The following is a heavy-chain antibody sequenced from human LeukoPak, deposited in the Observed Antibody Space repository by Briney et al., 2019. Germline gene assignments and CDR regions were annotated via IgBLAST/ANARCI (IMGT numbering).Heavy chain of an antibody. Sequence: SETLSLTCAVYGESFSGYYWSWIRQPPGKGLEWIGEINHSGSTNYNPSLKSRVTISVDTSKNQFSLKLSSVTAADTAVYYCARSGMGLPLDYWGQGTLVTVSS. CDR2: INHSGST. J-gene: IGHJ4*02. D-gene: IGHD2-15*01. CDR1: GESFSGYY. V-gene: IGHV4-34*01. CDR3: ARSGMGLPLDY.